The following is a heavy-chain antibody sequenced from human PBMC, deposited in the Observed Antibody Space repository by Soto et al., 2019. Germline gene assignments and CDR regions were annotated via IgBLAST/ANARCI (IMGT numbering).Heavy chain of an antibody. CDR3: ARQSTSSWYGLDP. Sequence: ASVKVSCKASGYTFTGYYIHWVRQAPGQGLEWMGWINPKSGGTNYAQKFQDWVTMTGDTSISTAYMELSRLRSDDTAVYYCARQSTSSWYGLDPWGQGTMVTVYS. D-gene: IGHD6-13*01. CDR1: GYTFTGYY. V-gene: IGHV1-2*04. J-gene: IGHJ5*02. CDR2: INPKSGGT.